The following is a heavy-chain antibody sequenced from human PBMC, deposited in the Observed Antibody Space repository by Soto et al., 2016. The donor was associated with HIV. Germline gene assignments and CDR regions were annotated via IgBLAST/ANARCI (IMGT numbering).Heavy chain of an antibody. D-gene: IGHD3-16*01. CDR1: GGSFSGYY. CDR2: INHSGST. CDR3: AREGDFLYYFDY. J-gene: IGHJ4*02. V-gene: IGHV4-34*01. Sequence: QVQLQQWGAGLLKPSGTLSLTCAVYGGSFSGYYWSWIRQSPGKGLQWIGEINHSGSTKYNPSLKSRVTISVDTSKNQFSLKLTSVTAADTAVYYCAREGDFLYYFDYWGREPWSPSPQ.